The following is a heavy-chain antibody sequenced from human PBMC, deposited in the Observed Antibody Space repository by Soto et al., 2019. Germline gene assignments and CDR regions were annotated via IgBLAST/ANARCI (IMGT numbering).Heavy chain of an antibody. CDR1: GGSISSGGYY. Sequence: SETLSLTCTVSGGSISSGGYYWSWIRQHPGKGLEWIGYIYYSGSTNYNPYLKSRVTISVDTSKNQFSLKLSSVTAADTAVYYCARRYSSAFDIWGQGTMVTVSS. D-gene: IGHD6-13*01. CDR3: ARRYSSAFDI. J-gene: IGHJ3*02. CDR2: IYYSGST. V-gene: IGHV4-31*03.